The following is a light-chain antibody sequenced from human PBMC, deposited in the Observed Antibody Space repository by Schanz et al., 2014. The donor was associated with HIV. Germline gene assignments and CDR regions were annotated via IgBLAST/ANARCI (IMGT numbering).Light chain of an antibody. J-gene: IGLJ2*01. CDR1: SNDVGTYNL. CDR2: EVS. Sequence: QSALTQPASVSGSPGQSITISCTGTSNDVGTYNLVSWYQQHPGKAPKLMIYEVSKRPSGVPDRFSGSKSGNTASLTVSGLQAEDEADYYCHSYDISLKCYIFGGGTKLTVL. CDR3: HSYDISLKCYI. V-gene: IGLV2-14*02.